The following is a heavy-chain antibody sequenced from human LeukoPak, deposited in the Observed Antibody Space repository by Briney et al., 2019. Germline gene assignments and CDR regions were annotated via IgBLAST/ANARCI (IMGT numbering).Heavy chain of an antibody. CDR1: GGSISSSGYY. CDR3: ARLRGDRAVDY. D-gene: IGHD3-3*01. V-gene: IGHV4-39*01. J-gene: IGHJ4*02. CDR2: IYYSGST. Sequence: SETLSLTCTVSGGSISSSGYYWGWIRQPPGKGLEWIGSIYYSGSTYYNPSLKSRVTISVDTSKNQFSLKLSSVTAADTAVYYCARLRGDRAVDYWGQGTLVTVSS.